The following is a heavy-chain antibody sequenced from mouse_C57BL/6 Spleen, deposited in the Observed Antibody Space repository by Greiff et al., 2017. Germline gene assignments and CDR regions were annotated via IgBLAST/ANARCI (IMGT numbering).Heavy chain of an antibody. CDR2: ISSGSSTI. J-gene: IGHJ3*01. CDR1: GFTFSDYG. D-gene: IGHD1-1*01. CDR3: ARGGSTPFAY. Sequence: EVKLMESGGGLVKPGGSLKLSCAASGFTFSDYGMHWVRQAPEKGLEWVAYISSGSSTIYYADTVKGRFTISRDKAKNTLFLQMTSLRSEDTAMYYCARGGSTPFAYWGQGTLVTVSA. V-gene: IGHV5-17*01.